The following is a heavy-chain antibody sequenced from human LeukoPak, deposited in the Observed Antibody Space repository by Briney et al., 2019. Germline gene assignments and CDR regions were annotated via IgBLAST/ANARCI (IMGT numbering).Heavy chain of an antibody. J-gene: IGHJ4*02. Sequence: PSETLSLTCTVSGGSITSYDWSWIRQPPGKGLEWIGYIYYSGSTNYNPSLKSRVTISVDSSRTHFSLKLSSVTAADTAVYYCARGYGDYYFDYWGQGTLVTVSS. V-gene: IGHV4-59*01. CDR3: ARGYGDYYFDY. CDR1: GGSITSYD. D-gene: IGHD4-17*01. CDR2: IYYSGST.